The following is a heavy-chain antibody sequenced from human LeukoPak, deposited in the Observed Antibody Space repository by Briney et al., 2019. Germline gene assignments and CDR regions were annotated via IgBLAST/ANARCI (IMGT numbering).Heavy chain of an antibody. CDR1: GFTFSSYG. CDR2: ISYDGSNK. J-gene: IGHJ4*02. CDR3: AKSEGIDY. V-gene: IGHV3-30*18. Sequence: GGSLRLSCATSGFTFSSYGMHWVRQAPGKGLEWVAVISYDGSNKYYADSVKGRFTISRDNSKNTLYLQMNSLRAEDTAVYYCAKSEGIDYWGQGTLVTVSS.